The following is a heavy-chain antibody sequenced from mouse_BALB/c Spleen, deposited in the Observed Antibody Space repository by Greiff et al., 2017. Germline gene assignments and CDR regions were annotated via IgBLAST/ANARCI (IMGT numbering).Heavy chain of an antibody. Sequence: EVKLVESGGGLVQPGGSLRLSCATSGFTFTDYYMSWVRQPPGKALEWLGFIRNKANGYTTEYSASVKGRFTISRDNSQSILYLQMNTLRAEDSATYYCARDREYAMDYWGQGTSVTVSS. CDR1: GFTFTDYY. J-gene: IGHJ4*01. CDR3: ARDREYAMDY. V-gene: IGHV7-3*02. CDR2: IRNKANGYTT.